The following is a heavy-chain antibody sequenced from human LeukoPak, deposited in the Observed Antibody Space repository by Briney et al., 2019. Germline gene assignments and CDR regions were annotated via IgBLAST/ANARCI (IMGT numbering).Heavy chain of an antibody. J-gene: IGHJ6*02. V-gene: IGHV5-10-1*01. Sequence: GESLKISCKGSGYSFTSYWISWVRQMPGKGLEWMGRIDPSDSYTNYSPSFQGHVTISADKSISTAYLQWSSLKASDTAMYYCANIVVVPAANRLYYYGMDVWGQGTTVTVSS. D-gene: IGHD2-2*01. CDR2: IDPSDSYT. CDR3: ANIVVVPAANRLYYYGMDV. CDR1: GYSFTSYW.